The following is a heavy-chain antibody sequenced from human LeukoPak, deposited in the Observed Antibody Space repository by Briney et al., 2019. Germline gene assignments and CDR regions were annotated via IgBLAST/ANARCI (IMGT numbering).Heavy chain of an antibody. J-gene: IGHJ4*02. D-gene: IGHD3-10*01. CDR3: AKGLYRITMVRGVPYYFDY. CDR1: GFSFSSYA. CDR2: ISPSSSYI. V-gene: IGHV3-21*04. Sequence: GGSLRLSCAASGFSFSSYAINWVRQAPGKGLEWVSSISPSSSYIHYADSAKGRFTISRDNSKNTLYLQMNSLRAEDTAVYYCAKGLYRITMVRGVPYYFDYWGQGTLVTVSS.